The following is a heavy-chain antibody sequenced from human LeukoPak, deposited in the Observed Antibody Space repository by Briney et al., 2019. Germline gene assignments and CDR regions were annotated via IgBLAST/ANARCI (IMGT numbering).Heavy chain of an antibody. D-gene: IGHD2-2*01. CDR2: IKQDGSAK. V-gene: IGHV3-7*01. Sequence: PGGSLRLSCTASGFTFIDYWMTWVRQAPGKGLEGVANIKQDGSAKYYVDSVKGRFTISRDNAKNSLYLQMDSLRVEDTATYYCARWRGSTSERSDYWGQGTLVTVSS. CDR1: GFTFIDYW. J-gene: IGHJ4*02. CDR3: ARWRGSTSERSDY.